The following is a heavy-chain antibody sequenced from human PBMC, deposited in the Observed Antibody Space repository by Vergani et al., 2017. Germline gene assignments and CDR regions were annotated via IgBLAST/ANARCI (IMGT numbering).Heavy chain of an antibody. D-gene: IGHD6-19*01. J-gene: IGHJ6*02. Sequence: EVQLVESGGGLVQPGGSLRLSCAASGFTVSSNYMSWVRQAPGKGLEWVSVIYSGGSAYYADSVKGRFTISRDNSKNTLYLQMNSLRAEDTAVYHCARDSQTVAGMRYGMDVWGQGTTVTVSS. CDR1: GFTVSSNY. V-gene: IGHV3-66*02. CDR2: IYSGGSA. CDR3: ARDSQTVAGMRYGMDV.